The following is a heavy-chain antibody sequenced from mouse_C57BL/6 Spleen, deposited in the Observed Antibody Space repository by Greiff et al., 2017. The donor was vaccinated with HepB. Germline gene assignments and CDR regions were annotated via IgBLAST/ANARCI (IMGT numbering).Heavy chain of an antibody. J-gene: IGHJ4*01. CDR1: GFTFSSYG. V-gene: IGHV5-6*01. CDR3: ARLAYYSNYLYAMDY. CDR2: ISSGGSYT. Sequence: VQLKQSGGDLVKPGGSLKLSCAASGFTFSSYGMSWVRQTPDKRLEWVATISSGGSYTYYPDSVKGRFTISRDNAKNTLYLQMSSLKSEDTARYYCARLAYYSNYLYAMDYWGQGTSVTVSS. D-gene: IGHD2-5*01.